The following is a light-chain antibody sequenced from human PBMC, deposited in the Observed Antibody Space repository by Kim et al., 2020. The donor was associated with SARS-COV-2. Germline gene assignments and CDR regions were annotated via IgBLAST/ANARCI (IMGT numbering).Light chain of an antibody. V-gene: IGKV3-11*01. J-gene: IGKJ3*01. Sequence: EIVLTQSPATLSLSPGERATLSCRASQSVSSYLAWYQQKPGQAPRLLIYDASNRATGIPARFSGSGSGTDFTLTISSLEPEDFAVYYCKQRSNWTPGLTFGPGTKVDIK. CDR3: KQRSNWTPGLT. CDR1: QSVSSY. CDR2: DAS.